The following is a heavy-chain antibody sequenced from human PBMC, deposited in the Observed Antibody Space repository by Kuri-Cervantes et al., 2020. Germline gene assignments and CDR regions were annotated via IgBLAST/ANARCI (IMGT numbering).Heavy chain of an antibody. Sequence: GESLKISCAASECTVNRHDMHYVRQDIRIGPEWVSIIDSGGETCYVASVKGRFTISRDNSKNTLYLQMNSLRAEDTAVYYCATSGEYGDFDYWGQGTLVTVSS. CDR1: ECTVNRHD. J-gene: IGHJ4*02. D-gene: IGHD3-10*01. CDR2: IDSGGET. V-gene: IGHV3-13*01. CDR3: ATSGEYGDFDY.